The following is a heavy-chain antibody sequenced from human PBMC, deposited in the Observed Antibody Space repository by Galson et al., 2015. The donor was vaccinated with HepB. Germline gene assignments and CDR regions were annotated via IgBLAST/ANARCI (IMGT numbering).Heavy chain of an antibody. Sequence: SVKVSCKASGYTFSSYSITWVRQAPGQGLEWMGWISGYNGNTNYALKLQGRVTMTTDTSTSTAYMELRSLRSDDTAIYYCARARYSSSAPDYWGQGTLVTVSS. V-gene: IGHV1-18*01. J-gene: IGHJ4*02. D-gene: IGHD6-6*01. CDR3: ARARYSSSAPDY. CDR1: GYTFSSYS. CDR2: ISGYNGNT.